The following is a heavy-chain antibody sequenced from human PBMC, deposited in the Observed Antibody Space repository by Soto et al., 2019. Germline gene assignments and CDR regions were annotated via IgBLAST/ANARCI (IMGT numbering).Heavy chain of an antibody. V-gene: IGHV3-7*03. CDR2: IKQDGSEK. D-gene: IGHD3-10*01. Sequence: PGGSLTLSCAASGVTFSSYWMSWVRQAPGKGLEWVANIKQDGSEKYYVDSVKGRFTISRDNAKNSLYLQMNSLRAEDTAVYYCARDRAGAFGSAYGMDVWGQGTTVTVSS. CDR3: ARDRAGAFGSAYGMDV. CDR1: GVTFSSYW. J-gene: IGHJ6*02.